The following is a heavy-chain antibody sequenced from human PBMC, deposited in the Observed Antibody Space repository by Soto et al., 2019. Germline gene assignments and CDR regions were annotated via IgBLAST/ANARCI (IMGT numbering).Heavy chain of an antibody. V-gene: IGHV3-74*01. CDR2: MNSDGRTT. J-gene: IGHJ4*02. Sequence: EVQLVESGGGLVQPGGSLRLSCAASGFNFGNNWMHWVRQAPGKGLEWVSRMNSDGRTTNYADSVKGRFTVSIDNAKNTLYLQMNSLRAEDTAVYYCATAEVDYWGPGTLVTVSS. CDR1: GFNFGNNW. CDR3: ATAEVDY.